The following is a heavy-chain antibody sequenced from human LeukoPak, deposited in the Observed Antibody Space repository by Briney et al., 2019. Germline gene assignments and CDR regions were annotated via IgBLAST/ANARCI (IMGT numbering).Heavy chain of an antibody. Sequence: PGGSLRLSCAASGFIFSNYWMSWVRQAPGKGLEWVANMGQDGTREYPADFVKGRFTISRDNAKSSLYLQMNSLRVEDTAVYYCARQGTTYDYWGQGTVVTVSS. V-gene: IGHV3-7*03. CDR3: ARQGTTYDY. CDR1: GFIFSNYW. CDR2: MGQDGTRE. D-gene: IGHD1-14*01. J-gene: IGHJ4*02.